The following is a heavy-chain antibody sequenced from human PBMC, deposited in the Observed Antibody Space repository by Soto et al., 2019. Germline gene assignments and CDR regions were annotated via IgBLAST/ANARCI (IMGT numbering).Heavy chain of an antibody. Sequence: EVQLVESGGGLVQPGGSLRLSCAASGFTFSSYWMSWVRQAPGKGLEWVANIKQDGSEKYYVDSVKGRFTISRDNPKNSLFLQMNSLRAEDTAVYYCARDGGIYCLGGCCLLLYYWGQGTLVPVSS. CDR3: ARDGGIYCLGGCCLLLYY. CDR2: IKQDGSEK. V-gene: IGHV3-7*05. D-gene: IGHD2-15*01. CDR1: GFTFSSYW. J-gene: IGHJ4*02.